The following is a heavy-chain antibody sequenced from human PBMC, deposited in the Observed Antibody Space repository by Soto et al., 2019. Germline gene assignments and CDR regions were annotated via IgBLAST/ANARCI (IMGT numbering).Heavy chain of an antibody. V-gene: IGHV1-69*02. CDR3: ARIYSSSRPGNEYFQH. CDR2: IIPILGIA. CDR1: GGTFSSYT. Sequence: KVSCKASGGTFSSYTISWVRQAPGQGLEWMGRIIPILGIANYAQKFQGRVTITADKSTSTAYMELSSLRSEDTAVYYCARIYSSSRPGNEYFQHWGQGTLVTVSS. D-gene: IGHD6-6*01. J-gene: IGHJ1*01.